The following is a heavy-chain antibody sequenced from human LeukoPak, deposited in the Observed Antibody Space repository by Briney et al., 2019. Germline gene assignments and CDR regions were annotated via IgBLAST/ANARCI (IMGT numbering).Heavy chain of an antibody. CDR2: IYYSGST. J-gene: IGHJ4*02. D-gene: IGHD3-3*01. Sequence: SETLSLTCTVSGGSISSYYWSWIRQPPGKGLEWIGYIYYSGSTNYNPSLKSRVTISVDTSNNQFSLRLSSVTAADTAVYYCATVRGIFGVIQSGYFDYWGQGALVTVSS. CDR3: ATVRGIFGVIQSGYFDY. V-gene: IGHV4-59*08. CDR1: GGSISSYY.